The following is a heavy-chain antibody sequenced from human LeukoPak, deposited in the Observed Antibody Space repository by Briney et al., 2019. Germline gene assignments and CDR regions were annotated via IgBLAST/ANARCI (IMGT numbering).Heavy chain of an antibody. J-gene: IGHJ4*02. CDR3: ATSLFCSNGVCYTGGYYFDY. Sequence: ASVKVSCKASGYSFTSYDVTWVRQAPGQGLEWMGWVNPNSGNTAYAQKFQGRVTITSDTSIATAYMELSSLRSEDTAVYYCATSLFCSNGVCYTGGYYFDYWGQGTLVTVSS. CDR2: VNPNSGNT. V-gene: IGHV1-8*03. D-gene: IGHD2-8*01. CDR1: GYSFTSYD.